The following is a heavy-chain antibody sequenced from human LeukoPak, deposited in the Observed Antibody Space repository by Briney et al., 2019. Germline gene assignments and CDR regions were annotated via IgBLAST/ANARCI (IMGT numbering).Heavy chain of an antibody. CDR1: GGTFSSYA. CDR3: ASLYGSSGYYGY. V-gene: IGHV1-69*05. CDR2: IIPIFGTA. Sequence: GASVKVSCKASGGTFSSYAISWVRQAPGQGLEWMGGIIPIFGTANYAQKFQGRVTITTDESTSTAYMELSSLRSEDTAVYYCASLYGSSGYYGYWGQGTLVTVSS. D-gene: IGHD3-22*01. J-gene: IGHJ4*02.